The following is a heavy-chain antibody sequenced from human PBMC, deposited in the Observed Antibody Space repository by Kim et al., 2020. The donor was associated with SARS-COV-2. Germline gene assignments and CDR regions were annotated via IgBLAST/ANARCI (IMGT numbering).Heavy chain of an antibody. CDR3: ARGLTSPLDY. CDR2: ISYEGSVK. D-gene: IGHD2-2*01. Sequence: GGSLRLSCAAFGFTFPRYGMHWVRQAPGKGLEGVTLISYEGSVKDYADSVKGRFTISRDDSKDTLYLQMNALRADGTAVYYCARGLTSPLDYWGQGNLVTLS. CDR1: GFTFPRYG. V-gene: IGHV3-30*03. J-gene: IGHJ4*02.